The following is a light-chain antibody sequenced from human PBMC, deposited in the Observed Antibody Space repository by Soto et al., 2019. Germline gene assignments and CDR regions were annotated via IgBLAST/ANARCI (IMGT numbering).Light chain of an antibody. CDR1: SSDVGGYNY. Sequence: QSALTQPASVSGSPGQSITISCTGTSSDVGGYNYVSWYQQHLGKAPKLLINDVSNRPSGISDRFSGSKSGNTASLTISGLQAEDEADYYCSSYTSSTTNVFGTGTKVTVL. J-gene: IGLJ1*01. CDR3: SSYTSSTTNV. V-gene: IGLV2-14*03. CDR2: DVS.